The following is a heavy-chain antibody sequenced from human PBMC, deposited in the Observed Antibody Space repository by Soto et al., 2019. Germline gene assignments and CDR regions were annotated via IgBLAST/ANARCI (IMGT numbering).Heavy chain of an antibody. CDR2: IYWDDDK. CDR3: AHRAYYYGSGSYYTH. D-gene: IGHD3-10*01. Sequence: SGPTLVNPTQTLTLTCSFSGFSLSTREVGVGWIRQPPGKALEWLALIYWDDDKRYRPSLKSRLTIVKDTSKNLVILIMTNMDPEDTATYYCAHRAYYYGSGSYYTHWGQGILVTVSS. V-gene: IGHV2-5*02. J-gene: IGHJ4*02. CDR1: GFSLSTREVG.